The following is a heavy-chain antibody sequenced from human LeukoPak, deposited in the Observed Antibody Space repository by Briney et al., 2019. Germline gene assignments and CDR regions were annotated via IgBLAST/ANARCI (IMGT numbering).Heavy chain of an antibody. CDR3: ARDRRYYDSSGYDY. D-gene: IGHD3-22*01. CDR1: GYSNSSGYY. V-gene: IGHV4-38-2*02. J-gene: IGHJ4*02. Sequence: SETLSLTCTVSGYSNSSGYYWGWIRQPPGKGLEWIGSIYHSGSTYYNPSLKSRVTISVDTSKNQFSLKLSSVTAADTAVYYCARDRRYYDSSGYDYWGQGTLVTVSS. CDR2: IYHSGST.